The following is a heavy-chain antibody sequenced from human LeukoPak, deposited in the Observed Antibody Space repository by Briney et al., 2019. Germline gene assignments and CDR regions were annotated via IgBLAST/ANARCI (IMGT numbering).Heavy chain of an antibody. V-gene: IGHV3-30*18. CDR3: AKDRGEAYCGGDCYSWIPTSWFDP. Sequence: PGGSLRLSCAASGFTFSIYGMHWVRQAPGKGLEWVAVISYTGNNNYYADSVKGRFTISRDNSKNTLYLQMNSLRAEDTAVYYCAKDRGEAYCGGDCYSWIPTSWFDPRGQGTLVTVSS. D-gene: IGHD2-21*02. CDR1: GFTFSIYG. J-gene: IGHJ5*02. CDR2: ISYTGNNN.